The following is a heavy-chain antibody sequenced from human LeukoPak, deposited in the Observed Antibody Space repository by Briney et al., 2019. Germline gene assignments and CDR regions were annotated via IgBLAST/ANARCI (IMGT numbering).Heavy chain of an antibody. CDR2: INHSGST. J-gene: IGHJ4*02. V-gene: IGHV4-34*01. CDR3: ARGGIAAAGTNY. Sequence: PSETLSLTCAVYGGSFSGYYWSWIRQPPGKGLEWIGEINHSGSTNYSPSLKSRVTISVDTSKNQFSLKLSSVTAADTAVYYCARGGIAAAGTNYWGQGTLVTVSS. D-gene: IGHD6-13*01. CDR1: GGSFSGYY.